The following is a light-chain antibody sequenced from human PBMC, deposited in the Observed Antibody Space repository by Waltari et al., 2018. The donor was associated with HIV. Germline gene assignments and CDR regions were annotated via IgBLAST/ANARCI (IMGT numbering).Light chain of an antibody. CDR2: ANE. J-gene: IGLJ3*02. Sequence: QSVLTQPPSVSAAPGQKVTISCSGSSSKFGNDFVSWYQHLPGAAPKLLIYANEKRPSGISDRFSGSKSGTSATLGITGLQTGDEADYYCGTWDTSLGAGVFGGGTKLTVL. V-gene: IGLV1-51*01. CDR3: GTWDTSLGAGV. CDR1: SSKFGNDF.